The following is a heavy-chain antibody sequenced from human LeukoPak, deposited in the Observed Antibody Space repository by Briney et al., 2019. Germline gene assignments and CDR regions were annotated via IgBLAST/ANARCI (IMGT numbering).Heavy chain of an antibody. V-gene: IGHV4-61*02. CDR1: GGSISSGSYY. CDR3: ARETILLYYYDSSGIDY. Sequence: SETLSLTCTVSGGSISSGSYYWSWIRQPAGKGLEWIGRIYTSGSTNYNPSLKSRVTISVDTSKNQFSLKLSSVTAADTAVYYCARETILLYYYDSSGIDYWAPGTLVTVSS. CDR2: IYTSGST. D-gene: IGHD3-22*01. J-gene: IGHJ4*02.